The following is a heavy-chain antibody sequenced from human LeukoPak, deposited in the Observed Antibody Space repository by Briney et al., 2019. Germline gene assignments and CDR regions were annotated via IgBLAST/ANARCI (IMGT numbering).Heavy chain of an antibody. Sequence: GASVKVSCKPSGYTFTDYSIHGVRQAPGQGLEWTGWINPNSGGTNDAQKFQGRVTITGDTSISTTYMEVTRLRSDDTAIYYCARDFFSEVTYHGEIAYFDQWGPGTLVSVSS. D-gene: IGHD1-14*01. V-gene: IGHV1-2*02. CDR2: INPNSGGT. CDR1: GYTFTDYS. CDR3: ARDFFSEVTYHGEIAYFDQ. J-gene: IGHJ4*02.